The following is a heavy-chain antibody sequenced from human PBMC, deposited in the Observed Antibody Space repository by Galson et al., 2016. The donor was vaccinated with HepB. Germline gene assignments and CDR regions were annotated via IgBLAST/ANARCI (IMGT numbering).Heavy chain of an antibody. CDR2: IHSDGSST. CDR3: ARRIVAGTGNYGMDV. D-gene: IGHD6-19*01. Sequence: SLRLSFAASGFTLSGYWMHWVRQAPGKGLVWVSRIHSDGSSTNYADSVKGRFTISRDNAKNTLYLQMNSLRAEDTAVYYCARRIVAGTGNYGMDVWGQGTTVTASS. J-gene: IGHJ6*02. CDR1: GFTLSGYW. V-gene: IGHV3-74*01.